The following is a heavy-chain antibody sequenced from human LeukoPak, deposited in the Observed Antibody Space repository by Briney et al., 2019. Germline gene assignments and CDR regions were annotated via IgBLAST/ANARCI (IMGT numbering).Heavy chain of an antibody. CDR2: IYYSGST. CDR1: GGSISSYY. V-gene: IGHV4-59*12. Sequence: SETLSLTCTVSGGSISSYYWSWIRQPPGKGLEWIGYIYYSGSTNYNPSLKSRVTISVDTSKNQFSLKLSSVTAADTAVYYCARDRYDDFWSGPDYWGQGTLVTVSS. D-gene: IGHD3-3*01. CDR3: ARDRYDDFWSGPDY. J-gene: IGHJ4*02.